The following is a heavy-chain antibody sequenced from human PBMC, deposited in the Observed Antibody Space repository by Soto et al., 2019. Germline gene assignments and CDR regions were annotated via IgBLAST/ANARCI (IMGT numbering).Heavy chain of an antibody. CDR3: ARDRVGVSSNWFDS. D-gene: IGHD1-26*01. V-gene: IGHV4-59*01. J-gene: IGHJ5*01. CDR2: IYYSGST. CDR1: GGSISSYY. Sequence: SETLSLTCTVSGGSISSYYWSWIRQPPGKGLEWIGYIYYSGSTNYNPALKSRVTTSVDTSKNQFSLKLTSVTAADTAVYYCARDRVGVSSNWFDSWGRGTPVTVSS.